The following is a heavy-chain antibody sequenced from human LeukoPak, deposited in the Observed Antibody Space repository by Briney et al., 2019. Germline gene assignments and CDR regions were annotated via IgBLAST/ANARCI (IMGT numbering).Heavy chain of an antibody. V-gene: IGHV1-69*01. CDR2: IIPIFGTA. Sequence: RGSSVKVSCKASGGTFSSYAISWARQAPGQGLEWMGGIIPIFGTANYAQKFQGRVTITADESTSTAYMELSSLRSEDTAVYYCARVWFGEFVLDYWGQGTLVTVSS. J-gene: IGHJ4*02. D-gene: IGHD3-10*01. CDR3: ARVWFGEFVLDY. CDR1: GGTFSSYA.